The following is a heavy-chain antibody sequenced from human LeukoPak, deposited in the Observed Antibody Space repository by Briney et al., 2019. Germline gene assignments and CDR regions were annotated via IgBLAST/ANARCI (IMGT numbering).Heavy chain of an antibody. J-gene: IGHJ4*02. V-gene: IGHV3-66*01. Sequence: GGSLRLSCVAAGFIVLDHFMTWVRHTPGEGLEWVSVIYNDGRTKYAESVKGRFTMSRDRSKNMVSLQMNSMRAEDSAVYYCASPSYFGDYWGQGTLVTISP. CDR3: ASPSYFGDY. D-gene: IGHD3-10*01. CDR1: GFIVLDHF. CDR2: IYNDGRT.